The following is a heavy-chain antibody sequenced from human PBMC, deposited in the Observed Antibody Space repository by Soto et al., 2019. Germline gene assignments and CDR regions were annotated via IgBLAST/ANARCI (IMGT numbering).Heavy chain of an antibody. CDR1: GGSFSGYY. CDR3: ARKGGVYDFSSGASYYYYGMDV. Sequence: SETLSLTGAVYGGSFSGYYGSWIRQPPGKGLEWIGEINHSGSTNYNPSLKSRVTISVDTSKNQFSLKLSSVTAADTAVYYCARKGGVYDFSSGASYYYYGMDVWGPGTTVTVSS. V-gene: IGHV4-34*01. D-gene: IGHD3-3*01. CDR2: INHSGST. J-gene: IGHJ6*02.